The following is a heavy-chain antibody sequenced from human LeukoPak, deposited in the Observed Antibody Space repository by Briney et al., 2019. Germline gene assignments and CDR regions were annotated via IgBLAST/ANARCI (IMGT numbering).Heavy chain of an antibody. J-gene: IGHJ4*02. CDR3: AREGVRYPSFDY. V-gene: IGHV1-18*01. D-gene: IGHD1-1*01. CDR1: GYTFTSYG. CDR2: ISAYKGNT. Sequence: ASVNVSCKASGYTFTSYGISWVRQAPGQGLEWVGWISAYKGNTNYAQKLQGRVTLTTATSTSTAYMELRSLRSDDTAVYYCAREGVRYPSFDYWGQGTLVTVSS.